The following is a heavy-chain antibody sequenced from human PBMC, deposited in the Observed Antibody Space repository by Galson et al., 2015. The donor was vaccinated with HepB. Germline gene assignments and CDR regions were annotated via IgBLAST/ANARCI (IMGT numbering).Heavy chain of an antibody. Sequence: CAIYGDSVSSHSDAWNRIRQSPSRGLEWLGRTYYRSKWYNDYAVSVKSRITINPDTSKNQFSLQLNSVTPEDTAVYYCARAIKAGWNYAWYFDLWGRGTLVTVSS. CDR3: ARAIKAGWNYAWYFDL. D-gene: IGHD1-7*01. CDR2: TYYRSKWYN. V-gene: IGHV6-1*01. J-gene: IGHJ2*01. CDR1: GDSVSSHSDA.